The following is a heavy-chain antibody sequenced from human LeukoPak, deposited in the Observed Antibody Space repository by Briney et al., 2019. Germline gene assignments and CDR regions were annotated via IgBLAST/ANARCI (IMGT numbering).Heavy chain of an antibody. CDR3: ARLITGTTTAFDI. CDR1: GGSISSYY. D-gene: IGHD1-7*01. J-gene: IGHJ3*02. CDR2: IYTSGST. V-gene: IGHV4-4*07. Sequence: SETLSLTCTVSGGSISSYYWSWIRQPAGKGLEWIGRIYTSGSTHYNPSLKSRVTMSVDASKNQFSLKLSSVTAADTAVYYCARLITGTTTAFDIWGQGTMVTVSS.